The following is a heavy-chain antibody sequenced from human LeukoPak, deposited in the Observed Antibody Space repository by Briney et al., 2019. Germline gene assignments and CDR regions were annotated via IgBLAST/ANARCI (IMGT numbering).Heavy chain of an antibody. Sequence: SETLSLTCTVSGGSISNKYWSWIRQPPGKGLEWIGYIYYSGSTNYNPSLKSRVTISVDTSKNQFSLKLSSVTAADTAVYYCARVEMATIDYWGQGTLVTVSS. CDR3: ARVEMATIDY. V-gene: IGHV4-59*12. CDR2: IYYSGST. J-gene: IGHJ4*02. D-gene: IGHD5-24*01. CDR1: GGSISNKY.